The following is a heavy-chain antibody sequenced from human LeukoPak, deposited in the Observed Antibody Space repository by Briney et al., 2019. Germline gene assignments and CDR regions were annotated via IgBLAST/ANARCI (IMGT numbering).Heavy chain of an antibody. D-gene: IGHD4-17*01. CDR2: ISYDGSNK. CDR3: ARETGSAVGSTDFDY. J-gene: IGHJ4*02. V-gene: IGHV3-30*03. CDR1: GFTFNNYG. Sequence: PGGSLRLSCAASGFTFNNYGTHWVRQAPGKGLEWVAVISYDGSNKYYADSVKGRFTISRDNSKNTLYLQMNSLRAEDTAVYYCARETGSAVGSTDFDYWGQGTLVTVSS.